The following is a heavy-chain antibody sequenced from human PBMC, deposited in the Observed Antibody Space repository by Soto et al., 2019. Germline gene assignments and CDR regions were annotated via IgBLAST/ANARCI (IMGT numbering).Heavy chain of an antibody. D-gene: IGHD4-17*01. V-gene: IGHV3-66*01. Sequence: VQLVESGGGLVQPGGSLRLSCAASGFTVSSNYMSWVRQAPGKGLEWVSVIYSGGSTYYADSVKGRFTISRDNSKNTLYLQMNSLRAEDTAVYYCARGPTTVTKTFDYWGQGTLVTVSS. CDR2: IYSGGST. J-gene: IGHJ4*02. CDR3: ARGPTTVTKTFDY. CDR1: GFTVSSNY.